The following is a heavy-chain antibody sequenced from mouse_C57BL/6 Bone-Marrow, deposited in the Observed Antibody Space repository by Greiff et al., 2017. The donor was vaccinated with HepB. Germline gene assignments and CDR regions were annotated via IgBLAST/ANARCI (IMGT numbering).Heavy chain of an antibody. D-gene: IGHD1-1*01. Sequence: EVQLQQSGPELVKPGASVKISCKASGYTFTDYYMNWVKQSHGKSLEWIGDINPNNGGTSYNQKFKGKATLTVDKSSSTAYMELRSLTSEDSAVYYCASPITTVVATKDYWGQGTTLTVSS. CDR1: GYTFTDYY. CDR3: ASPITTVVATKDY. CDR2: INPNNGGT. V-gene: IGHV1-26*01. J-gene: IGHJ2*01.